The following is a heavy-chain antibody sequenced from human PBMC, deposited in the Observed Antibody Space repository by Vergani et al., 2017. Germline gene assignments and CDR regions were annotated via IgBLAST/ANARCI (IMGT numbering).Heavy chain of an antibody. Sequence: QVQLQESGPGLVKPSETLSLTCTVSNASVSNTFYYLGWLRPTPGKGLEWLGSIYYSGSTYYNPSLASRVTMSVDTSKSQFSLKLSSVTDADTAVYYCTRRAGIVYDIFSGTQYFFDFWGQGTLVTVSS. CDR2: IYYSGST. CDR3: TRRAGIVYDIFSGTQYFFDF. V-gene: IGHV4-39*01. CDR1: NASVSNTFYY. D-gene: IGHD3-9*01. J-gene: IGHJ4*02.